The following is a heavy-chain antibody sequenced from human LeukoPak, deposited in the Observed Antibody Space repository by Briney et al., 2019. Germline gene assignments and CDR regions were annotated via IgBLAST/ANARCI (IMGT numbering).Heavy chain of an antibody. D-gene: IGHD2-15*01. CDR3: ARGYGLEAFDI. J-gene: IGHJ3*02. V-gene: IGHV3-53*01. CDR2: IYSGGST. CDR1: GFTVSSNY. Sequence: PGGSLRLSCAASGFTVSSNYMSWVRQAPGKGLEWVSVIYSGGSTYYADSVKGRFTISRDNSKNTLYLQINSLRAEDTAVYYCARGYGLEAFDIWGQGTMVTVSS.